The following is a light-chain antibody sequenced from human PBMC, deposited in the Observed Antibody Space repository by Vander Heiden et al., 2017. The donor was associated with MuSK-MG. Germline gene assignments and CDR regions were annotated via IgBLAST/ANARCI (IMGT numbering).Light chain of an antibody. V-gene: IGLV2-23*01. CDR2: EAS. J-gene: IGLJ2*01. Sequence: QSALTPTASVSGSPGQPITIYCTGTSRDVGSYNLVPWSQQHPGKAPKLMIYEASKRPSAVSIRFSDSKSGNTPSLTISELQAEDEADYYCCAYAGSSTVVFGGGTKLTVL. CDR3: CAYAGSSTVV. CDR1: SRDVGSYNL.